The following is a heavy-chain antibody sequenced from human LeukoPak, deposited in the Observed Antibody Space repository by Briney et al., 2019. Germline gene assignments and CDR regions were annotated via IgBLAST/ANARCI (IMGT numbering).Heavy chain of an antibody. Sequence: PGRSLRLSCAASGFTFSSYGMHWVRQAPGKGLEWVAVIWYDGSNKYYADSVKGRFTIPRDNSKNTLYLQMNSLRAEDTAVYYCARDPSVAGIFDYWGQGTLVTVSS. D-gene: IGHD6-19*01. CDR1: GFTFSSYG. V-gene: IGHV3-33*01. J-gene: IGHJ4*02. CDR2: IWYDGSNK. CDR3: ARDPSVAGIFDY.